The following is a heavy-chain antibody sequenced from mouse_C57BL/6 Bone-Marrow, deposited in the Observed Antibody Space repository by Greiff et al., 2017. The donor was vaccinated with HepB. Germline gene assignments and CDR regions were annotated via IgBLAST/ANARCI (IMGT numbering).Heavy chain of an antibody. Sequence: DVKLQESGPVLVKPGASVKMSCKASGYTFTDYYMNWVKQSHGKSLEWIGVINPYNGGTSYNQKFKGKATLTVDKSSSTAYMELNSLTSEDSAVYYCARWMVTRGFAYWGQGTLVTVSA. CDR1: GYTFTDYY. CDR2: INPYNGGT. CDR3: ARWMVTRGFAY. V-gene: IGHV1-19*01. D-gene: IGHD2-2*01. J-gene: IGHJ3*01.